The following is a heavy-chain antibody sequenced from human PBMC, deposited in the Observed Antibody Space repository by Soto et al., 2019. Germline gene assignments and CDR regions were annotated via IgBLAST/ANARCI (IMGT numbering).Heavy chain of an antibody. CDR2: INHSGST. CDR3: ASQYYYGSGSIDRDDY. J-gene: IGHJ4*02. D-gene: IGHD3-10*01. Sequence: SETLSLTCAVYGGSFSGYYWSWIRQPPGKGLEWIGEINHSGSTNYNPSLKSRVTISVDTSKNQFSLKLSSVTAADTAVYYCASQYYYGSGSIDRDDYWGQGTLVTVSS. CDR1: GGSFSGYY. V-gene: IGHV4-34*01.